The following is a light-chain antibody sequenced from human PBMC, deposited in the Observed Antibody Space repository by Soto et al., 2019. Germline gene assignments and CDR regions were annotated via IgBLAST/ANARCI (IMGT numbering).Light chain of an antibody. Sequence: QSALTQPASVSGSPGQSIIISCTGTSSDVGGYDYVSWYQQHPGTAPRLIIYEVTNRPSGVSTRFSGSKSGDTASLTISGLQAEDEADYYCSSYRSSSTQVFGTGTKLTVL. CDR3: SSYRSSSTQV. CDR1: SSDVGGYDY. CDR2: EVT. J-gene: IGLJ1*01. V-gene: IGLV2-14*01.